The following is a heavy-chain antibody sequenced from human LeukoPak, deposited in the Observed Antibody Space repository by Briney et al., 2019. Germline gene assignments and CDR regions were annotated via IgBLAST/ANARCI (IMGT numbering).Heavy chain of an antibody. CDR1: GFTFSSYA. CDR2: ISGSGGST. Sequence: PGGSLRLSCAASGFTFSSYAMSWVRQAPGKGLEWVSAISGSGGSTYYADSVKGRFTISRDNSKNTLYLQMNSLRAEDTAVYYCAKDGAPYYDILTGYYNKPLNWFDPWGQGTLVTVSS. V-gene: IGHV3-23*01. D-gene: IGHD3-9*01. J-gene: IGHJ5*02. CDR3: AKDGAPYYDILTGYYNKPLNWFDP.